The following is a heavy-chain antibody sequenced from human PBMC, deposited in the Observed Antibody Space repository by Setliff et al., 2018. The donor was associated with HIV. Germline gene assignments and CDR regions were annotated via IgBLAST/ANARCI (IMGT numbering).Heavy chain of an antibody. CDR1: GASISSSSYY. D-gene: IGHD6-19*01. V-gene: IGHV4-39*01. J-gene: IGHJ5*02. CDR3: ARRQWLVGGGRFDP. Sequence: PSETLSLTCTVSGASISSSSYYWGWIRQPPGKGLEWIGIIYNSGTTYYNPSLERRVTISIDAPKNQVSLKLKSVIAEDTAVYYCARRQWLVGGGRFDPWAQGTRVTVSS. CDR2: IYNSGTT.